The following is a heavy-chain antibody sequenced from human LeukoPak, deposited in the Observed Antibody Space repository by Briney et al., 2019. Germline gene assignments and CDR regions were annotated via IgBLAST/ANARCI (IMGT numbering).Heavy chain of an antibody. CDR2: MSYDGSNK. Sequence: GGSLRLSCAASGFTFSGYAMHWVRQAPGKGLEWVAVMSYDGSNKYYADSVKGRFTISRDNSKNTLYLQMDSLRAEDTAVYYCARGPYISSWYHYFDYWGQGTLVTVSS. CDR1: GFTFSGYA. CDR3: ARGPYISSWYHYFDY. J-gene: IGHJ4*02. V-gene: IGHV3-30-3*01. D-gene: IGHD6-13*01.